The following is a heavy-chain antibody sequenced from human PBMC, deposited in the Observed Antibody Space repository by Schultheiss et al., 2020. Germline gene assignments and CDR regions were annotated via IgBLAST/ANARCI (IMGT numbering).Heavy chain of an antibody. V-gene: IGHV3-48*01. CDR2: ISSSSSTM. J-gene: IGHJ3*02. CDR3: ARDRVAGPAHNPGDAFDI. D-gene: IGHD6-19*01. Sequence: GGSLRLSCTASGFTFGDYAMNWVRQAPGKGLEWVSYISSSSSTMYYADYVKGRFTISSNNSKNTLYLQMNSLRAEDTAVYYYARDRVAGPAHNPGDAFDIWGKGTMVTVAS. CDR1: GFTFGDYA.